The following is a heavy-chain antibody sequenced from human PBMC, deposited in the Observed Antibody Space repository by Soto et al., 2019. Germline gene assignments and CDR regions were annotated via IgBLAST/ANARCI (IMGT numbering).Heavy chain of an antibody. CDR3: AREDYYDSSGYYGY. D-gene: IGHD3-22*01. J-gene: IGHJ4*02. Sequence: SETLSLTCTVSGGSISSSYWSWIRQPPGKGLEWLAYIYDDGSANYNPSLKSRATISLDMSKNQFSLKLTSVTAADTAVYYCAREDYYDSSGYYGYWGQGTLVTVSS. V-gene: IGHV4-59*01. CDR1: GGSISSSY. CDR2: IYDDGSA.